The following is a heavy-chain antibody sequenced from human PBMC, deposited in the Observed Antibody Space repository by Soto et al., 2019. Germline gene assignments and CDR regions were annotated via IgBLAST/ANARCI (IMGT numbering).Heavy chain of an antibody. J-gene: IGHJ4*02. Sequence: ASVKVSCKASGYTFTSYGISWVRQAPGQGLEWMGWISAYNGNTNYAQKLQGRVTMTTDTSTSTAYMELRSLRSDDTAVYYCAREYDSSGYYHGVGFYWGQGTLVTVS. D-gene: IGHD3-22*01. CDR2: ISAYNGNT. V-gene: IGHV1-18*01. CDR1: GYTFTSYG. CDR3: AREYDSSGYYHGVGFY.